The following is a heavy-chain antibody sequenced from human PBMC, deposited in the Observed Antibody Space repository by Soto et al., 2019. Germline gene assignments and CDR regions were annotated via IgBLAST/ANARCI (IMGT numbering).Heavy chain of an antibody. V-gene: IGHV3-23*01. Sequence: PGGSLRLSCVASGFTFSSYAMSWVLQVPGKGLEWVSTISDAAGSAYYVDSVKGRFTISRDNSKKTLYLQMNSLRAEDSAVYNCARPYGGKIGDAPDLWGPGTMVTVSS. CDR2: ISDAAGSA. CDR3: ARPYGGKIGDAPDL. J-gene: IGHJ3*01. CDR1: GFTFSSYA. D-gene: IGHD4-17*01.